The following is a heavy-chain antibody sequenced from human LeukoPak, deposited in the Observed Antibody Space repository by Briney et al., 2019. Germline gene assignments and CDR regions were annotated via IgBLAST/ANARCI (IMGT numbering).Heavy chain of an antibody. D-gene: IGHD4-17*01. Sequence: SETLSLTCTVSGGSISSYYRSWIRQPPGKGLEWIGRIYTSGSTTYNPSLKSRVTMSVDTSKSQFSLNLMSVTAADTAVYYCTRDTGTTGEVKFDPWGQGTLVTVSS. CDR2: IYTSGST. V-gene: IGHV4-4*07. J-gene: IGHJ5*02. CDR3: TRDTGTTGEVKFDP. CDR1: GGSISSYY.